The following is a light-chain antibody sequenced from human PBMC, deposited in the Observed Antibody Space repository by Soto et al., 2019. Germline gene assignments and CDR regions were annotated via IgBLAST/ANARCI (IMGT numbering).Light chain of an antibody. CDR1: QSVSSN. CDR2: CAS. CDR3: QQYNNWTPRT. Sequence: EIVMTQSPATLSVSPGERATLSCRASQSVSSNLAWYQQKPGQAPRLLIYCASTRATGIPARFSGSGSGTEFTLTISSLQSEDFAVYFCQQYNNWTPRTFGQGTKVEIK. V-gene: IGKV3-15*01. J-gene: IGKJ1*01.